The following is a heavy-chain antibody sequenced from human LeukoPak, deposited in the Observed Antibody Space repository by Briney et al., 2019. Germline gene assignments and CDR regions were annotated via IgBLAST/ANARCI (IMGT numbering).Heavy chain of an antibody. CDR1: GFTFSAYA. V-gene: IGHV3-23*01. CDR3: AKRRYGDYGDFDY. Sequence: GGSLRLSCAASGFTFSAYAMSWVRQAPGKGLEWVSTISGSGGSIYYADSVKGRFSVSRDNSKNTVYLQTNSLRAEDTVVYYCAKRRYGDYGDFDYWGQGTLVTVSS. J-gene: IGHJ4*02. CDR2: ISGSGGSI. D-gene: IGHD4-17*01.